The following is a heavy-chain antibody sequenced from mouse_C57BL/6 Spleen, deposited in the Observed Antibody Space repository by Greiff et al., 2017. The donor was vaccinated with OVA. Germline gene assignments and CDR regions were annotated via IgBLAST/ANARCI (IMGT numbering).Heavy chain of an antibody. Sequence: QVQLQQSGAELMKPGASVKLSCKATGYTFTGYWIEWVKQRPGHGLEWIGEILPGSGSTNYNEKFKGKATFTADKSSNTAYMQLSSLTTEDTAIYYCARHHYYGSSYDWYFDVWGTGTTVTVSS. V-gene: IGHV1-9*01. CDR2: ILPGSGST. D-gene: IGHD1-1*01. CDR1: GYTFTGYW. J-gene: IGHJ1*03. CDR3: ARHHYYGSSYDWYFDV.